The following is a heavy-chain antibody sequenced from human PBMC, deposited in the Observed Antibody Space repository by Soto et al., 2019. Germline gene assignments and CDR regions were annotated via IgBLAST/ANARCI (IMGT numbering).Heavy chain of an antibody. CDR2: INAGNGNT. V-gene: IGHV1-3*01. Sequence: VQLVQSGAEVKKPGASVKVSCKASGYTFTSYAMHWVRQAPGQRLEWMGWINAGNGNTKYSQKFQGRVTITRDTSASTAYMELSSLRSEDTAVYYCARTGIAARPRDAFDIWGQGIMVTVSS. D-gene: IGHD6-6*01. CDR1: GYTFTSYA. CDR3: ARTGIAARPRDAFDI. J-gene: IGHJ3*02.